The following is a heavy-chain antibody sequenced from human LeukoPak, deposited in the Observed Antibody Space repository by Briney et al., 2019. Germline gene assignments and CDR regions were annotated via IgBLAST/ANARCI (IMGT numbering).Heavy chain of an antibody. CDR1: GFTFSSYA. V-gene: IGHV3-23*01. D-gene: IGHD3-10*01. Sequence: PGGSLRLSCAASGFTFSSYAMSWVRQAPGKGLKWVSAISGSGGSTYYADSVKGRFTISRDNSKNTLYLQMNSLRAEDTAVYYCARDDGLKDAPWFGESFFDLWGRGTLVTVSS. CDR2: ISGSGGST. CDR3: ARDDGLKDAPWFGESFFDL. J-gene: IGHJ2*01.